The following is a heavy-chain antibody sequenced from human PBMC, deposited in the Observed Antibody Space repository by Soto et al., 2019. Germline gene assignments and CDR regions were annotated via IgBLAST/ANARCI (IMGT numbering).Heavy chain of an antibody. CDR3: TRDGRGLGRLSLFEY. CDR2: IYSGETT. Sequence: RRLSCAASGFNVNSDYMNWVRQTPGKGLEWVASIYSGETTYYADSVRGRFTISSDKSKNTLYFQLSSLRIEDTAVYYCTRDGRGLGRLSLFEYWGQGALVTVSS. D-gene: IGHD2-21*02. J-gene: IGHJ4*02. V-gene: IGHV3-53*01. CDR1: GFNVNSDY.